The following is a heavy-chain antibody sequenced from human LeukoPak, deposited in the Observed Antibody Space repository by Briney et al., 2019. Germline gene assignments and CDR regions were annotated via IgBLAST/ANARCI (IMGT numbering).Heavy chain of an antibody. CDR1: GFTFSNYW. J-gene: IGHJ4*02. V-gene: IGHV3-74*01. CDR3: ARDKGTSYLSSFDY. CDR2: INSDGINT. D-gene: IGHD6-6*01. Sequence: GGSLRLSCAASGFTFSNYWMHWVRQAPGKGLVWVSRINSDGINTSYADSVKGRFTISRDNSKNTLYLQMRAADTAVYYCARDKGTSYLSSFDYWGQGTLVTVSS.